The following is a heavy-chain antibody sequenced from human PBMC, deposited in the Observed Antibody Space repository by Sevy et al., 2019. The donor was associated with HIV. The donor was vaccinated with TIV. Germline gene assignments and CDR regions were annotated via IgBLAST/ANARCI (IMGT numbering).Heavy chain of an antibody. CDR3: AKGRIPSIGTLGPFDS. J-gene: IGHJ4*02. Sequence: GGSLRLSCVASGFSLSNYAMSWVRQAPGKGLEWISTKTGSAGVTYYADSVKGRFTISRDNSKNTLFLQMNSLRAEETALYYCAKGRIPSIGTLGPFDSWGQGTLVTVSS. CDR1: GFSLSNYA. V-gene: IGHV3-23*01. D-gene: IGHD6-6*01. CDR2: KTGSAGVT.